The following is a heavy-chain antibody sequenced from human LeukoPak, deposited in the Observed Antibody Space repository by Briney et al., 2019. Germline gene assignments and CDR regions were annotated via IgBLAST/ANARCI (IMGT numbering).Heavy chain of an antibody. V-gene: IGHV3-21*01. CDR1: GFTFSSYS. D-gene: IGHD3-10*01. Sequence: GGSLRLSCAASGFTFSSYSMNWVRQAPGKGLEWVSSISSSSYIYYADSVKGRFTISRDNAKNSLYLQMNSLRAEDTAVYYCARSSPQTYGSGSYQVYWGQGTLVTVSS. CDR3: ARSSPQTYGSGSYQVY. J-gene: IGHJ4*02. CDR2: ISSSSYI.